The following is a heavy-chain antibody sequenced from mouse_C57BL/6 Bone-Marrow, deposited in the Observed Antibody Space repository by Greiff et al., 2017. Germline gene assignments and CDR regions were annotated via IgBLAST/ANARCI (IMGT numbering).Heavy chain of an antibody. D-gene: IGHD2-4*01. Sequence: VQLQQSGPELVKPGASVKISCKASGYAFSSSWMNWVKQRPGKGLEWIGRIYPGDGDTNYNGKLKGKAQLTEDKSSSTAYMQLSSLTSEDSAVYSLARADYAGHWAQGTTLT. J-gene: IGHJ2*01. CDR3: ARADYAGH. CDR1: GYAFSSSW. V-gene: IGHV1-82*01. CDR2: IYPGDGDT.